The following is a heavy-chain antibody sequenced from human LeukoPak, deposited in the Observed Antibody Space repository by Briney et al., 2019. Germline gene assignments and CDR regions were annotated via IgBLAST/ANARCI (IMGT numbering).Heavy chain of an antibody. J-gene: IGHJ4*02. Sequence: PSETLSLTCTVSGGSISSYYWSWIRQPPGKGLEWIGYIYYSGSTNYNPSLKSRGTISVDTSKNQFSLKLSSVTAADTAVYYCVRSDDFWSGYYGYWGQGTLVTVSS. CDR3: VRSDDFWSGYYGY. CDR2: IYYSGST. D-gene: IGHD3-3*01. CDR1: GGSISSYY. V-gene: IGHV4-59*01.